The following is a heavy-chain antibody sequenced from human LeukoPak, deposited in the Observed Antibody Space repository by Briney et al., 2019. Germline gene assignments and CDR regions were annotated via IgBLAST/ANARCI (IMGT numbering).Heavy chain of an antibody. CDR1: GYSISSGYY. V-gene: IGHV4-38-2*02. D-gene: IGHD3-10*01. CDR3: ARDMFQSRGSNDY. Sequence: SETLSLTCTVSGYSISSGYYWGWIRQPPGKGLEWIGSIYHSGSTYYNPSLKSRVTISVDTPKNQFSLKLSSVTAADTAVYYCARDMFQSRGSNDYWGQGTLVTVSS. J-gene: IGHJ4*02. CDR2: IYHSGST.